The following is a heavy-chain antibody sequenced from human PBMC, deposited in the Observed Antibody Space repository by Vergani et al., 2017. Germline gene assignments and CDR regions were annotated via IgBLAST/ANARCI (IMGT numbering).Heavy chain of an antibody. CDR2: INQDGTDN. V-gene: IGHV3-7*01. Sequence: EVQVVESGGGLVQPGGSLRLSCAASGFTFSSYWMSWTRQAPGKGLEWVANINQDGTDNYYVDSVKGRFTISRDNANNSLFLQMSSLRAEDTAVYYCATSRSLDYWGQGTLVTVSS. CDR1: GFTFSSYW. J-gene: IGHJ4*02. CDR3: ATSRSLDY.